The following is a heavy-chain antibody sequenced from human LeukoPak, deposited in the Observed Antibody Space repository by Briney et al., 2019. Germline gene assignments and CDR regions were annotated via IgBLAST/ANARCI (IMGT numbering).Heavy chain of an antibody. CDR2: ISSSSDYT. CDR3: ARTLVGATSGPDYYFDS. CDR1: GFTFSDYY. V-gene: IGHV3-11*03. Sequence: PGGSLRLSCVASGFTFSDYYMSWIRQAPGKGLEWVSYISSSSDYTNYADSVRGRFTISRDNSKNTLYLQIDSLRAEDTALYYCARTLVGATSGPDYYFDSWGQGTLVTVSS. J-gene: IGHJ4*02. D-gene: IGHD1-26*01.